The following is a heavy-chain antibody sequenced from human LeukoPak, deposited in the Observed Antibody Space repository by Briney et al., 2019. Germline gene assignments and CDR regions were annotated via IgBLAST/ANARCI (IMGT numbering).Heavy chain of an antibody. CDR2: ISDYDENT. CDR1: GFPFSNYG. D-gene: IGHD1-26*01. J-gene: IGHJ4*02. Sequence: GGSLRLSCVGSGFPFSNYGVHWVRQAPGKGLEWVSSISDYDENTYYADSVKGRFTMSRDNAKNALYLQMNTLGAEDTAVYYCASLTVGATGHCWGQGILVTVSS. CDR3: ASLTVGATGHC. V-gene: IGHV3-33*03.